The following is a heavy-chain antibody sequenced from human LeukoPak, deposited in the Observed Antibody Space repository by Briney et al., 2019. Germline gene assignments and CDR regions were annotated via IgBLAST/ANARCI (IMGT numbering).Heavy chain of an antibody. D-gene: IGHD6-13*01. J-gene: IGHJ6*03. Sequence: SETLYLTCTVSGVSISSSNSYWGWIRQPPGKGLEWIGSIYYSGNTYYNASLRSQVSISISTSKTQFSLRLTSVTAADAAVYYCARESRRIAAAGPSYYMDVWGRGTTVTVSS. CDR3: ARESRRIAAAGPSYYMDV. CDR2: IYYSGNT. V-gene: IGHV4-39*02. CDR1: GVSISSSNSY.